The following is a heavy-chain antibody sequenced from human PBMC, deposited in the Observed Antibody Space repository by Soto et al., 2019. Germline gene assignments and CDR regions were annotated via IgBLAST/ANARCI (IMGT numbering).Heavy chain of an antibody. J-gene: IGHJ5*02. V-gene: IGHV4-34*01. CDR1: GGSFSGYY. Sequence: SETLSLTCAVYGGSFSGYYWSWIRQPPGKGLEWIGEINHSGSTNYNPSLKSRVTISVDTSKNQFSLKLSSVTAADTAVYYCARLSVIAVASWCQGTLVTVSS. CDR3: ARLSVIAVAS. D-gene: IGHD6-19*01. CDR2: INHSGST.